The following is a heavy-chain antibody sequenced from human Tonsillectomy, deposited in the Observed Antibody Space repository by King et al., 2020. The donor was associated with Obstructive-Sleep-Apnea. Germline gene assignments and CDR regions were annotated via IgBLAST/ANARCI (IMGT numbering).Heavy chain of an antibody. Sequence: VQLQESGPGLVKPSETLSLTCTVSGGSITGYYWSWIRQPPGKGLEWIGYIHYSGSTNYNPSLKSRVTISVDTSKIQFSLNLSSVTAADTAVYFCARLDLDLYDDSGYYPRWLDYWGQGTLVTVSS. D-gene: IGHD3-22*01. CDR3: ARLDLDLYDDSGYYPRWLDY. J-gene: IGHJ4*02. V-gene: IGHV4-59*01. CDR1: GGSITGYY. CDR2: IHYSGST.